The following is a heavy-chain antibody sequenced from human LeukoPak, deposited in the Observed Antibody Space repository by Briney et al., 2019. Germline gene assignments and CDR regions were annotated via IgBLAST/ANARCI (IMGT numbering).Heavy chain of an antibody. CDR1: GGSISSGDYY. D-gene: IGHD4-17*01. Sequence: SETLSLTCTVSGGSISSGDYYWSWIRQPPGKGLEWIGYIYYTGSTYYNPSLKSRVTISVDRSKNQFSLKTAADTAVYYCATQDYANWFDPWGQGTLVTVSS. J-gene: IGHJ5*02. CDR3: ATQDYANWFDP. CDR2: IYYTGST. V-gene: IGHV4-30-4*08.